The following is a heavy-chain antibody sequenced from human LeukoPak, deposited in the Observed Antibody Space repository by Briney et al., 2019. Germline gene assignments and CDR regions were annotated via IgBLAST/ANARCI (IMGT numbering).Heavy chain of an antibody. J-gene: IGHJ6*02. CDR2: IYTGGST. Sequence: GGSLRLSCAASGFIVSNKYMAWVRQTPGKGLEWVSVIYTGGSTYYADSVKGRFTISRDNPKNTVHLQMNRLRVEDTAVYYCATTVISGSDGMDVWGQGTTVTVSS. CDR3: ATTVISGSDGMDV. CDR1: GFIVSNKY. D-gene: IGHD4-11*01. V-gene: IGHV3-53*01.